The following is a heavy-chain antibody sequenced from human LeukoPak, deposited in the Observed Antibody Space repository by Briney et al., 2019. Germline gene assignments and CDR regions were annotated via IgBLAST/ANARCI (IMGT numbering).Heavy chain of an antibody. CDR1: GFTFTSSA. CDR2: IVVGSGNT. CDR3: AKGSGWYVNYYYYMDV. D-gene: IGHD6-19*01. V-gene: IGHV1-58*02. Sequence: SVKVSCKASGFTFTSSAMQWVRQARGQRLEWIGWIVVGSGNTNYAQKFQEGVTITRDMSTSTAYMELSSLRAEDTAVYYCAKGSGWYVNYYYYMDVWGKGTTVTVSS. J-gene: IGHJ6*03.